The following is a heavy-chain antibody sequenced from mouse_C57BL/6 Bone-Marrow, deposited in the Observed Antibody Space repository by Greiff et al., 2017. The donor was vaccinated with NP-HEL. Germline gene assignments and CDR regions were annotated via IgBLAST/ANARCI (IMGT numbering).Heavy chain of an antibody. CDR2: IHPNSGST. J-gene: IGHJ3*01. CDR1: GYTFTSYW. CDR3: ARSLLYGPWFAS. D-gene: IGHD1-1*02. Sequence: QVQLQQPGAELVKPGASVKLSCKASGYTFTSYWMHWVKQRPGQGLEWIGMIHPNSGSTNYNEKFKSKATLTVDKSSSTAYMQLSSLTSEDSAVYYCARSLLYGPWFASWGPGTLVTVSA. V-gene: IGHV1-64*01.